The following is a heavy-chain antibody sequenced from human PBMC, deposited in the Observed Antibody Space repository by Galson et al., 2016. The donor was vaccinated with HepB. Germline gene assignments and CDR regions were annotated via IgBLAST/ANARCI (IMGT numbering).Heavy chain of an antibody. J-gene: IGHJ5*02. D-gene: IGHD5-12*01. V-gene: IGHV1-18*01. Sequence: QSGAEVKKPGESLKISCKASGFTFTAYGISWVRQAPGQGLEWMGWINAYNGNTNYAQSFQGSVTMTTDTSTGTAYMELWNLRSDDTALYYCARVLGGYDFYPWGQGTLVTVSS. CDR2: INAYNGNT. CDR1: GFTFTAYG. CDR3: ARVLGGYDFYP.